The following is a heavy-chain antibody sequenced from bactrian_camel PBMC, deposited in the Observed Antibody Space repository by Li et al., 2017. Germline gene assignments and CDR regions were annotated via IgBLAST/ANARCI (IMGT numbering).Heavy chain of an antibody. J-gene: IGHJ4*01. CDR3: AAGWAVVPGLNGYQYNY. CDR1: RSTYITYS. Sequence: VQLVESGGGSVQTGGSVTLSCTASRSTYITYSMAWFRQAPGKEREGVATIGRYGVTRYRDSVKGRFTVSQDNAKNTLYLQMNSLKPEDTAMYYCAAGWAVVPGLNGYQYNYWGRGTQVTVS. CDR2: IGRYGVT. V-gene: IGHV3S42*01. D-gene: IGHD7*01.